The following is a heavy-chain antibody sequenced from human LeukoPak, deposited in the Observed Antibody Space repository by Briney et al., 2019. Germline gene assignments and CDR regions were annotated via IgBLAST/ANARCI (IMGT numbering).Heavy chain of an antibody. CDR2: IASSGGVT. CDR1: GFTFSSYA. V-gene: IGHV3-23*01. CDR3: ARSPYRGIAAASTYGSGHYFVY. D-gene: IGHD6-13*01. J-gene: IGHJ4*02. Sequence: GGSLRLSCAASGFTFSSYAMSWVRQAPGKGLEWVSAIASSGGVTYYADSVKGRFTISRDNAKNTLYLQMSSLTAEDTAVYYCARSPYRGIAAASTYGSGHYFVYWGQGTLVTVSS.